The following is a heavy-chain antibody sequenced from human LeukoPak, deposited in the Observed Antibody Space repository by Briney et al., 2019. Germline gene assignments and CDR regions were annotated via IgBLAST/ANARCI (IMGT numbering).Heavy chain of an antibody. Sequence: ASVKVSCTASGYTFTSYGISWVRQAPGQGLEWMGWISAYNGNTNYAQKLQGRVTMTTDTSTSTAYRELRSLRSDDTAVYYCARVQWLVSFFDYWGQGTLVTVSS. J-gene: IGHJ4*02. CDR2: ISAYNGNT. V-gene: IGHV1-18*01. CDR1: GYTFTSYG. D-gene: IGHD6-19*01. CDR3: ARVQWLVSFFDY.